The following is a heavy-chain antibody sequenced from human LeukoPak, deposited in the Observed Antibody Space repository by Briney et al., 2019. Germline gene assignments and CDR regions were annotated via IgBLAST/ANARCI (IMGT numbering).Heavy chain of an antibody. D-gene: IGHD2-2*01. Sequence: SETLSLTCTVSGGSISSYYWSWIRQPPGKGLEWIGYIYYSGSTNYNPSLKSRVTISVDTSKNQFSLKLSSVTAADTAVYYCARDSLRGTSRYSGYYFDYWGQGTLSPSPQ. CDR1: GGSISSYY. V-gene: IGHV4-59*01. CDR3: ARDSLRGTSRYSGYYFDY. CDR2: IYYSGST. J-gene: IGHJ4*02.